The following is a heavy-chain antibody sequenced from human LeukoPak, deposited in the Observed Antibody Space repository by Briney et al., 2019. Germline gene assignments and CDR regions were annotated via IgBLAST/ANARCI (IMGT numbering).Heavy chain of an antibody. V-gene: IGHV3-23*01. CDR1: GFTFSSYA. J-gene: IGHJ3*02. D-gene: IGHD2-15*01. CDR3: AKAIDAEDIVVVVAAMSPFDI. Sequence: PGGSLRLSCAASGFTFSSYAMSWVRQAPGKGLEWVSAISGSGGSTYYADSVKGRFTISRDNSKNTLYLQMNSLRAEDTAVYYCAKAIDAEDIVVVVAAMSPFDIWGQGTMVTVSS. CDR2: ISGSGGST.